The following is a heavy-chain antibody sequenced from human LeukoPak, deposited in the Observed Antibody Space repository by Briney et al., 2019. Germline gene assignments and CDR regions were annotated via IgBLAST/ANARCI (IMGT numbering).Heavy chain of an antibody. J-gene: IGHJ4*02. Sequence: PGGSLRLSCAASGFTFSSYSMNWVRQAPGKGLEWVSSISSSSSYIYYADSVKGRFTISRDNSKNTLYLQMNSLRAEDTAVYYCAKDRPYSSGWLVFDYWGQGTLVTVSS. CDR1: GFTFSSYS. CDR2: ISSSSSYI. D-gene: IGHD6-19*01. V-gene: IGHV3-21*04. CDR3: AKDRPYSSGWLVFDY.